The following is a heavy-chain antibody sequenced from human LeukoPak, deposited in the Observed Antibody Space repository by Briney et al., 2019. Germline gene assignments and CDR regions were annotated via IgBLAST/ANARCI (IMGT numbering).Heavy chain of an antibody. D-gene: IGHD2-15*01. CDR1: GFSFSSFW. CDR3: AYSRSSLAAGY. Sequence: GGSLRLSCAASGFSFSSFWLSWVRQAPEKGLEWVANIKEDGSERYYVDSVKGRFTISRDNAKKSLYLQMSSLRAEDTAVYYCAYSRSSLAAGYWGQGTPVTVSS. V-gene: IGHV3-7*03. J-gene: IGHJ4*02. CDR2: IKEDGSER.